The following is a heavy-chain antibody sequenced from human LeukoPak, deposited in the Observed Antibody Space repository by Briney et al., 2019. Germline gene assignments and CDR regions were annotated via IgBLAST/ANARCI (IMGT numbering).Heavy chain of an antibody. CDR3: TGHLPGATWFDP. D-gene: IGHD1-26*01. Sequence: SETLSLTCAVSGGSISSGGYSWSWIRQPPGKGLEWIGYIYHSGSTYYNPSLKSRVTMSVDTSKNQFSLRLSSVTAADTAVYYCTGHLPGATWFDPWGQGTQVTVSS. CDR1: GGSISSGGYS. CDR2: IYHSGST. V-gene: IGHV4-30-2*03. J-gene: IGHJ5*02.